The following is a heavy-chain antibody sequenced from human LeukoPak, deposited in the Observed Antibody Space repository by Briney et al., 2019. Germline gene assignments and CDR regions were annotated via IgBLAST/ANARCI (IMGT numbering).Heavy chain of an antibody. CDR3: ARFAYGDYVLGYFQH. CDR2: ISSSSSYI. Sequence: GGSLRLSCAASGFTFDDYGMSWVRQAPGKGLEWVSSISSSSSYIYYADSVKGRFTISRDNAKNSLYLQMNSLRAEDTAVYYCARFAYGDYVLGYFQHWGQGTLVTVSS. J-gene: IGHJ1*01. V-gene: IGHV3-21*01. CDR1: GFTFDDYG. D-gene: IGHD4-17*01.